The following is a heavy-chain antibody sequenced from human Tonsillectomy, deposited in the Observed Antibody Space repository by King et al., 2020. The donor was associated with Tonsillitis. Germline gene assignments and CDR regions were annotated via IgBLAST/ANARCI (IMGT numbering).Heavy chain of an antibody. CDR2: VSHSGST. D-gene: IGHD3-3*01. V-gene: IGHV4-34*01. J-gene: IGHJ4*01. CDR1: GGSFNDYY. CDR3: AGGKYDVWSGYPDYFDY. Sequence: QVQLQQWGAGLLKPSETLSLTCAVYGGSFNDYYWSWIRQPPGKGLEWIGEVSHSGSTNYNPSLKSRVTISIDTSKNQFSLKLTSVTAADSAVYYCAGGKYDVWSGYPDYFDYWGRGTLVTVSS.